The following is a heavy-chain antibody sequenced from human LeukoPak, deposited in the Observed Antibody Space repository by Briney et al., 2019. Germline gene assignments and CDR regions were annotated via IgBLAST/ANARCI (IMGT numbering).Heavy chain of an antibody. D-gene: IGHD1-26*01. Sequence: PGGSLRLSCTVSGFTVSSNSMSWVRQAPGKGLGWVTFIRYDGSNKYYADSVKGRFTISRDNSKNTLYPRMNSLRAEDTAVYYCAKGYGWEASYYYYYMDVWGKGTTVTISS. CDR2: IRYDGSNK. CDR1: GFTVSSNS. V-gene: IGHV3-30*02. CDR3: AKGYGWEASYYYYYMDV. J-gene: IGHJ6*03.